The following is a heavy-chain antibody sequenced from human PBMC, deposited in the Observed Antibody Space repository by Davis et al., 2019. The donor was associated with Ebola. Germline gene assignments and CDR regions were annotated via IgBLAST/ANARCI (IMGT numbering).Heavy chain of an antibody. J-gene: IGHJ6*02. Sequence: SVKVSCKASGGTFSSYAISWVRQAPGQGLEWMGGIIPIFGTANYAQKFQGRVTITADESTSTAYMELSSLRSEDTAVYYCARVYASGVVTRRVGRYYGMDVWGQGTTVTVSS. D-gene: IGHD2-21*02. CDR1: GGTFSSYA. CDR3: ARVYASGVVTRRVGRYYGMDV. CDR2: IIPIFGTA. V-gene: IGHV1-69*13.